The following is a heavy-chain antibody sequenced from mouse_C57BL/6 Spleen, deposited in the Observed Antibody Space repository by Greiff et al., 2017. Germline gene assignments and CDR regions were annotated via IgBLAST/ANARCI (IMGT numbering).Heavy chain of an antibody. D-gene: IGHD2-4*01. CDR3: ARGDDYGDYYARDY. J-gene: IGHJ4*01. CDR2: IYPSDSET. Sequence: QVQLQQPGAELVRPGSSVKLSCKASGYTFTSYWMDWVKQRPGQGLEWIGNIYPSDSETHYNQKFKDKATLTVDKSSSTAYMQLSSLTSEDSAVYYCARGDDYGDYYARDYWGQGTSVTVSS. V-gene: IGHV1-61*01. CDR1: GYTFTSYW.